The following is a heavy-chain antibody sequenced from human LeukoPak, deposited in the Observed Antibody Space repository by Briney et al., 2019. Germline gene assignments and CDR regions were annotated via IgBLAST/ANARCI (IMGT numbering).Heavy chain of an antibody. D-gene: IGHD2-21*01. CDR3: AKEAGCGLDY. V-gene: IGHV3-48*02. CDR2: ISSSSSST. CDR1: GFTFSSYS. Sequence: AGRSLRLSCAASGFTFSSYSMNWVRQAPGKGLGSASYISSSSSSTYYADSVKGRFTISRDNAKNSLYLQMNSLRDEDTAVYYCAKEAGCGLDYWGQGTLVTVSS. J-gene: IGHJ4*02.